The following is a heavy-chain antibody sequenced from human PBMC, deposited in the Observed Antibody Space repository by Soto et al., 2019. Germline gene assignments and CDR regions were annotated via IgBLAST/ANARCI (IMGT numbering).Heavy chain of an antibody. D-gene: IGHD3-22*01. CDR2: IIPIFGTA. J-gene: IGHJ4*02. Sequence: QVQLVQSGAEVKKPGSSVKVSCKASGGTFSSYAISWVRQAPGQGLEWMGGIIPIFGTANYAXXXXXRVTXXXXXXXXXXXXXXXXXXXXXXAVXYCXRNDDSSGXXDYWGQGTLVTVSS. CDR1: GGTFSSYA. CDR3: XRNDDSSGXXDY. V-gene: IGHV1-69*01.